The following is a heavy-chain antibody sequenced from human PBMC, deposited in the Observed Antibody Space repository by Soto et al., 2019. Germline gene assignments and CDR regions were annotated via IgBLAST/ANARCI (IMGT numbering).Heavy chain of an antibody. Sequence: SETLSLTCSVSGASIHNGGYFWSWIRQSPEKGLEWIGHIHNSGSPYNNPSLRSRVTISADTSMNQFSLAPTSVTAADTAIYYCARHVNLPLAGTGFDSWGRGTLVTVSS. D-gene: IGHD6-19*01. V-gene: IGHV4-30-4*01. CDR2: IHNSGSP. CDR1: GASIHNGGYF. J-gene: IGHJ4*02. CDR3: ARHVNLPLAGTGFDS.